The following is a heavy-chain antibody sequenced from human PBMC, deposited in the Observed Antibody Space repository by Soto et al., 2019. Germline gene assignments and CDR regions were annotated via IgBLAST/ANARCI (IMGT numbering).Heavy chain of an antibody. D-gene: IGHD1-20*01. V-gene: IGHV3-23*01. CDR3: AKDRQPDGIRTFDS. CDR2: IGCCSGSGT. CDR1: GFTFSTST. Sequence: PGGSLRLSCAASGFTFSTSTMNWVRQAPGKGLEWVSGIGCCSGSGTYFAAFVKGRFPFSSDLSKSMVFLQMNGLRAEDTAVYYCAKDRQPDGIRTFDSWGQGAPVTVSS. J-gene: IGHJ4*02.